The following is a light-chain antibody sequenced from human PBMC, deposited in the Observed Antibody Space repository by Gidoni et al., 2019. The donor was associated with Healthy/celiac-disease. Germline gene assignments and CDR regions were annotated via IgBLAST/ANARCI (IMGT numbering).Light chain of an antibody. V-gene: IGLV3-21*03. Sequence: SYVLPQPPSVSVAPETTARITCGGNNIGIKCVHWYQQKPGQAPVLVVYDDSDRPSGIPERFSGSNSGNTATLTISRVEAGDEADYYCQVWDSSSDHPVVFGGGTKLTVL. CDR1: NIGIKC. J-gene: IGLJ2*01. CDR3: QVWDSSSDHPVV. CDR2: DDS.